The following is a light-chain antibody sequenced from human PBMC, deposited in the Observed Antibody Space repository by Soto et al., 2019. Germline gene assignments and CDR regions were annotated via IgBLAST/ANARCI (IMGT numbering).Light chain of an antibody. V-gene: IGKV4-1*01. J-gene: IGKJ1*01. CDR1: QSVLDTSNNKNY. CDR3: QQYFTTPT. CDR2: WAS. Sequence: DIVMTQSPDSLAVSLGERATINCKSSQSVLDTSNNKNYLAWYQHKSGQPPKLLFSWASTRESGVPDRLSGRGSGTQFTLTSRSLQAEDVAVYYCQQYFTTPTFGQGTKVEIK.